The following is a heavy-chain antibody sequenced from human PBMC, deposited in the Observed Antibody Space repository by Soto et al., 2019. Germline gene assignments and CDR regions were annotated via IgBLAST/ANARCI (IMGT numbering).Heavy chain of an antibody. J-gene: IGHJ4*02. CDR2: IYYSGST. CDR1: GGSISSGDYY. Sequence: SETLSLTCTVSGGSISSGDYYWSWIRQPPGKGLEWIGYIYYSGSTYYNPSLKSRVTISVDTSKNQFSLKLSSVTAADTAVYYCAREEPVVYDSSVYYGLWGQGTLVTVSS. D-gene: IGHD3-22*01. CDR3: AREEPVVYDSSVYYGL. V-gene: IGHV4-30-4*01.